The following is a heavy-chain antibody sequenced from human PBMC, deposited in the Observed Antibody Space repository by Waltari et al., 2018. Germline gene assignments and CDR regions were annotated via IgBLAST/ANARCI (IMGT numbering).Heavy chain of an antibody. CDR2: VYYSGTT. J-gene: IGHJ4*02. Sequence: ELQESGPGLVKPSQSLSLTCAVSGGSISSSGYYWRWIRQSPGKGLEWIGYVYYSGTTNYNPSLKSRVSISLDTSKNQFYLNLNSVTAADTAVYYCARKGGYGGYDREAGFDYWGQGTLVSVSS. V-gene: IGHV4-31*11. CDR1: GGSISSSGYY. CDR3: ARKGGYGGYDREAGFDY. D-gene: IGHD5-12*01.